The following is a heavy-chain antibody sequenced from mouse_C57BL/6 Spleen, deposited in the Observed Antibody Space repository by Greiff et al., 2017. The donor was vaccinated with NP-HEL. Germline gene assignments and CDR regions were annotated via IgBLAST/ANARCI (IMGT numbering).Heavy chain of an antibody. CDR2: ISSGGSYT. J-gene: IGHJ2*01. V-gene: IGHV5-6*01. CDR1: GFTFSSYG. Sequence: EVQGVESGGDLVKPGGSLKLSCAASGFTFSSYGMSWVRQTPDKRLEWVATISSGGSYTYYPDSVKGRFTISRDNAKNTLYLQMSSLKSEDTAMYYCARQNYYGSSSRLDYWGQGTTLTVSS. CDR3: ARQNYYGSSSRLDY. D-gene: IGHD1-1*01.